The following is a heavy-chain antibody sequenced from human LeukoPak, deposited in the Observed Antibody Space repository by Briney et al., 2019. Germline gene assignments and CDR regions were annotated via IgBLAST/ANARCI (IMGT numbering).Heavy chain of an antibody. CDR2: IYPGDSEA. CDR1: GYSFNHYW. CDR3: ARRRDLYSGSYYPFDY. V-gene: IGHV5-51*01. Sequence: GESLKISCLGSGYSFNHYWIGWVRQMPGKGLKWMGIIYPGDSEARYSPSFQGQVTISADKSISTAYLQWSSLKASDTAMYYCARRRDLYSGSYYPFDYWGQGTLVTVSS. D-gene: IGHD1-26*01. J-gene: IGHJ4*02.